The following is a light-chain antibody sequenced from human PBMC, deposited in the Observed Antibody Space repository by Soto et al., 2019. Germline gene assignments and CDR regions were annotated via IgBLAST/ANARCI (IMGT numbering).Light chain of an antibody. J-gene: IGKJ1*01. Sequence: IQMTQSPSSLSASVGDRVTITCRASQTISIFLNWYQQKPGKAPKLLIYGASTLQGGVPSRFSGSGSGTDFTLTISRLQPEDFATYYCQRSYGSPPWTFGQGTKVEIK. CDR1: QTISIF. V-gene: IGKV1-39*01. CDR2: GAS. CDR3: QRSYGSPPWT.